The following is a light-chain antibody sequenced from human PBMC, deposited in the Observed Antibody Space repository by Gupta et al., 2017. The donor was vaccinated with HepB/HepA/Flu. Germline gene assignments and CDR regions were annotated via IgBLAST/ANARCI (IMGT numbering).Light chain of an antibody. CDR3: QEDKSNMFT. CDR1: QGISSW. CDR2: QAS. V-gene: IGKV1-5*03. Sequence: DIQMTQSPSTLSASVGDRVTITCRASQGISSWLAWYQQKPGKAPKLLIYQASILETGVPSRFSGSGSGTEFILTITSLHPDDFASYYCQEDKSNMFTFGPGTKVDFK. J-gene: IGKJ3*01.